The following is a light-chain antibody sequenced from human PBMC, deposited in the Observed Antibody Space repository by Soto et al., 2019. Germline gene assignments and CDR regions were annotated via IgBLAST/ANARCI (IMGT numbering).Light chain of an antibody. CDR3: QQYDSLPPT. V-gene: IGKV1-33*01. CDR2: DAF. J-gene: IGKJ4*01. Sequence: DIQMTQSPSSLSAFVGDSITITCQASQDIKNYLNWYQHKPGKAPKLLIYDAFKSDTGVPSRFNGSGSGTDFTFTISSLQPEDIATYFCQQYDSLPPTFGGGTRVDI. CDR1: QDIKNY.